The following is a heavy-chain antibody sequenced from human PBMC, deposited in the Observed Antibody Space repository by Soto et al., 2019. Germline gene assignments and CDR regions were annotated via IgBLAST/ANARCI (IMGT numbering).Heavy chain of an antibody. CDR3: ARDRITMIVGTYYYGMDV. V-gene: IGHV3-74*01. D-gene: IGHD3-22*01. J-gene: IGHJ6*02. CDR1: GFTFSSYW. Sequence: GGSLRLSCAASGFTFSSYWMHWVRQAPGKGLVWVSRINSDGSSTSYADSVKGRFTISRDNAKNTLYLQMNSLRAEDTAVYYCARDRITMIVGTYYYGMDVWGQGTTVTVSS. CDR2: INSDGSST.